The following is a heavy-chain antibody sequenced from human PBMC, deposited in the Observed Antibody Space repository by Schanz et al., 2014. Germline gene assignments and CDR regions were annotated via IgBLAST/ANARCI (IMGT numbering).Heavy chain of an antibody. CDR1: GFTFSSYW. J-gene: IGHJ4*02. Sequence: EVQLVESGGGFVQPGGSLRLSCAASGFTFSSYWMHWVRQAPGKGLVWISRINSDGSSTSYADSVKGRFTISRDNSKNTVYLQMNSLRPEDTAVYYCAKDENWALTDYWGQGTLVTVSS. D-gene: IGHD7-27*01. CDR3: AKDENWALTDY. V-gene: IGHV3-74*01. CDR2: INSDGSST.